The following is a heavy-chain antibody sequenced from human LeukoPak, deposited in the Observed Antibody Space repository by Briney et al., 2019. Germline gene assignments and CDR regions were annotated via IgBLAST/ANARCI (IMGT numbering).Heavy chain of an antibody. CDR3: ARLGYSYGGDDYFDY. J-gene: IGHJ4*02. D-gene: IGHD5-18*01. V-gene: IGHV5-51*01. CDR2: IYPGDSDT. CDR1: GNSFTSYW. Sequence: GESLKISCKGSGNSFTSYWIGWVRQMPGKGLEWMGIIYPGDSDTRYSPSFQGQVTISADKSISTAYLQWSSLKASDTAMYYCARLGYSYGGDDYFDYWGQGTLVTVSS.